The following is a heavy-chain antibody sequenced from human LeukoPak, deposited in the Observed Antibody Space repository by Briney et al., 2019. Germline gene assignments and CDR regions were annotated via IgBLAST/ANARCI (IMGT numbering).Heavy chain of an antibody. CDR2: IYYSGST. CDR3: ESGDID. V-gene: IGHV4-39*01. D-gene: IGHD2-15*01. CDR1: GGSISSSSYY. Sequence: PSETLSLTCAVSGGSISSSSYYWGWIRQPPGKGLEWIGSIYYSGSTYYNPSLKSRVTISVDTSKNQFSLKLSSVTAADTAVYCCESGDIDWGQGTLVTVSS. J-gene: IGHJ4*02.